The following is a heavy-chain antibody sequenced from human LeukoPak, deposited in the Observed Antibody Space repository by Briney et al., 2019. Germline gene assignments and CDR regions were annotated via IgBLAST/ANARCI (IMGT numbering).Heavy chain of an antibody. CDR2: IYTSGST. CDR1: GGSISSYY. V-gene: IGHV4-4*09. CDR3: ARSEGYDSSGYYHFDY. J-gene: IGHJ4*02. D-gene: IGHD3-22*01. Sequence: SETLSLTCTVSGGSISSYYWSWIRQPPGKGVEWIGYIYTSGSTNYNPSLKSRVTISVDTSKNQFSLKLSSVTAADTAVYYCARSEGYDSSGYYHFDYWGQGTLVTVSS.